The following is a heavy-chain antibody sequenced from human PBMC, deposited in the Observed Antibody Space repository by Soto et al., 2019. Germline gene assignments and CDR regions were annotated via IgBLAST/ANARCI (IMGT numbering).Heavy chain of an antibody. CDR2: IGGSGGST. D-gene: IGHD3-16*01. J-gene: IGHJ4*02. CDR1: GFTFTSHV. CDR3: AKGWGAG. V-gene: IGHV3-23*01. Sequence: EVQVLESGGGLVQPGGSLRLSCAASGFTFTSHVMSWVRQAPGKGLEWVSSIGGSGGSTYYADSVKGRFTVSRDNSMSTGYLQMNSRLVEDTAVYYCAKGWGAGWGQGTLVTVSS.